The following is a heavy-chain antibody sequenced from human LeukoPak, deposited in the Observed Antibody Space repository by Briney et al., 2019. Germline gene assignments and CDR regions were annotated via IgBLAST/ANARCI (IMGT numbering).Heavy chain of an antibody. CDR1: GYTFTSYD. Sequence: ASVKVSCKASGYTFTSYDINWVRQATGQGLEWMGWINPNSGGTNYAQKFQGRVTMTRDTSISTAYMELSRLRSDDTAVYYCARDREGSSSSGGDYWGQGTLVTVSS. V-gene: IGHV1-2*02. J-gene: IGHJ4*02. CDR3: ARDREGSSSSGGDY. D-gene: IGHD6-6*01. CDR2: INPNSGGT.